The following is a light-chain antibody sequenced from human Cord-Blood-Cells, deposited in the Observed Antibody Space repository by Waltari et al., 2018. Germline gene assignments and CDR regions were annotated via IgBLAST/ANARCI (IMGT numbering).Light chain of an antibody. CDR1: QSISSW. CDR2: KAS. CDR3: QQYNSYSPRWT. J-gene: IGKJ1*01. V-gene: IGKV1-5*03. Sequence: DIQMTQSPSTLSASVGDRVTITCRASQSISSWLAWYQQKPRKAPKLLIYKASSLESGVPSRFSGSGSGTEFTLTISSLQPDDFATYYCQQYNSYSPRWTFGQGTKVEIK.